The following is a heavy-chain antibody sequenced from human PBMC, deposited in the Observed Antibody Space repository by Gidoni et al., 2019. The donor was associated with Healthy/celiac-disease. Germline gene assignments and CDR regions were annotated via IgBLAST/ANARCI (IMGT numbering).Heavy chain of an antibody. V-gene: IGHV3-30*18. D-gene: IGHD6-19*01. CDR2: ISYDGSNK. CDR3: AKDGIAVAGTGLDS. CDR1: GFTFSSYG. Sequence: QVQLVESGGGVVQPGRSLRLSCAASGFTFSSYGMHWVLQAPGTGLEWVAVISYDGSNKYYADSVKGRFTISRDNSKNTLYLQMNSLRAEDTAVYYCAKDGIAVAGTGLDSWGQGTLVTVSS. J-gene: IGHJ5*01.